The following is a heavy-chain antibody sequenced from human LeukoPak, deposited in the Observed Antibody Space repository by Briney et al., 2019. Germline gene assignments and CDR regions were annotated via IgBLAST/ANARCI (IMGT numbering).Heavy chain of an antibody. CDR1: GFTFSNAW. V-gene: IGHV3-23*01. CDR2: ISGSGGST. CDR3: AKAWQLGRVWGAFDI. J-gene: IGHJ3*02. Sequence: GGSLRLSCAASGFTFSNAWMSWVRQAPGKGLEWVSAISGSGGSTYYADSVKGRFTISRDNSKNTLYLQMNSLRAEDTAVYYCAKAWQLGRVWGAFDIWGQGTMVTVSS. D-gene: IGHD6-6*01.